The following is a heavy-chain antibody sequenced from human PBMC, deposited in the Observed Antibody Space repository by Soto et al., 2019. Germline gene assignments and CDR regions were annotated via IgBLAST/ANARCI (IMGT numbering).Heavy chain of an antibody. D-gene: IGHD5-18*01. V-gene: IGHV4-39*01. CDR3: ACIFDGGXGYGFYYYGMDV. CDR2: IYYSGST. CDR1: GCSISSSIYY. Sequence: SETLSLTCTVSGCSISSSIYYWGWIRQPPGKGLECIGSIYYSGSTYYSPSLKSRVTISVDTSKNQFSLKLSSVTAGDTAVYYCACIFDGGXGYGFYYYGMDVWGQGTTVX. J-gene: IGHJ6*02.